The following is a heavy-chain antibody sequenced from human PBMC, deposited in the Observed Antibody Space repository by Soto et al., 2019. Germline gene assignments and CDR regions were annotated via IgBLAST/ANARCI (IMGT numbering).Heavy chain of an antibody. CDR1: GFTFSSYA. CDR3: AKWYDYIWGSYRYVDY. J-gene: IGHJ4*02. D-gene: IGHD3-16*02. Sequence: GGSLRLSCAASGFTFSSYAMSWVRQAPGKGLEWVSAISGSGGSTYYADSVKVRFTISRDNSKNTLYLQMNSLRAEDTAVYYCAKWYDYIWGSYRYVDYWGQGTLVTVSS. V-gene: IGHV3-23*01. CDR2: ISGSGGST.